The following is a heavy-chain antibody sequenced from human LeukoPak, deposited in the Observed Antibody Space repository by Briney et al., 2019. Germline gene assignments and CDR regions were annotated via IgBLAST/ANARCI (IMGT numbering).Heavy chain of an antibody. J-gene: IGHJ4*02. Sequence: GGSLRLSCEAYGYTFSSYAMSWVRQAPGKGLEWVSAISASGGSTYYADSVKGRFTISRDNSKNTLYLQMNSLRAEDTAVYYCGRGPAAVKLDDWGQETLVSVTP. D-gene: IGHD6-13*01. CDR2: ISASGGST. CDR3: GRGPAAVKLDD. V-gene: IGHV3-23*01. CDR1: GYTFSSYA.